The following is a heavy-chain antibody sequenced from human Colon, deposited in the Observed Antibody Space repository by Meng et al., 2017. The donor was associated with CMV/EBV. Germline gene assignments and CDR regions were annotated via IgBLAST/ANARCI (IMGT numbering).Heavy chain of an antibody. CDR2: INTGSSTI. V-gene: IGHV3-48*04. D-gene: IGHD3-10*01. Sequence: GESLKISCAASGFIFTSYNMNWVRQPPGKGLEWVSYINTGSSTISYADSVKGRFTISRDNAKNSLYLQMNSLRVEDTAVYYCARDLGYYYYYGMDVWGQGTTVTVSS. J-gene: IGHJ6*02. CDR1: GFIFTSYN. CDR3: ARDLGYYYYYGMDV.